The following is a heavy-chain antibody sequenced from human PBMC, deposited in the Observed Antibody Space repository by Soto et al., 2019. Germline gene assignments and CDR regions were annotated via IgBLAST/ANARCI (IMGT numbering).Heavy chain of an antibody. J-gene: IGHJ4*02. V-gene: IGHV4-39*01. D-gene: IGHD2-21*02. CDR1: GGSISSSSYY. CDR2: IYYSGST. CDR3: ASPGGDYGHAGGFDY. Sequence: QLQLQESGPGLVKPSETLSLTCTVSGGSISSSSYYWGWIRQPPGKGLEWIGSIYYSGSTYYNPSLKSRVTISVDTSKNQFSLKLSSVTAADTAVYYCASPGGDYGHAGGFDYWGQGTLVTVSS.